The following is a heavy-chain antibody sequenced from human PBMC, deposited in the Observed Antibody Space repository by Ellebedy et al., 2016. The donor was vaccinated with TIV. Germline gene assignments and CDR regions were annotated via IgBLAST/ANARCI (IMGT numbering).Heavy chain of an antibody. V-gene: IGHV4-39*07. D-gene: IGHD3-22*01. CDR3: ARSGGYTYGYFDL. J-gene: IGHJ2*01. Sequence: SETLSLTXTVSGGSISSSSYYWGWIRQPPGKGLEWIGSIYYSGSTYYNPSLKSRVTISIDTSKKQFSLKLSSVTAADTAVYYCARSGGYTYGYFDLWGRGTLVTVPS. CDR1: GGSISSSSYY. CDR2: IYYSGST.